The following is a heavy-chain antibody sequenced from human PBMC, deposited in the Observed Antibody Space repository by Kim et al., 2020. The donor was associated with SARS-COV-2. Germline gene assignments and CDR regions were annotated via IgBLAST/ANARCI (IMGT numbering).Heavy chain of an antibody. Sequence: SGPTLVNPTQTLTLTCSFSGFSLSSSGMCVSWIRQPPGKALEWLAVIDWADDKYYSTSLKTRLTVSKDTSKNQVVLTMTNLDPVDTATYFCARIRYNSGYDYYGMDVWGQGTTVTVSS. V-gene: IGHV2-70*13. CDR3: ARIRYNSGYDYYGMDV. CDR1: GFSLSSSGMC. J-gene: IGHJ6*02. D-gene: IGHD1-26*01. CDR2: IDWADDK.